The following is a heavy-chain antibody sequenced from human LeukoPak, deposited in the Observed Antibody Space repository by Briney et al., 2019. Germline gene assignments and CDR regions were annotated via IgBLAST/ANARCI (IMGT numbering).Heavy chain of an antibody. V-gene: IGHV4-59*01. CDR3: VSGYKGSFDY. Sequence: SGTLSLTCTVSGGSISSYYWSWIRQPPGKGLEWIGYIYYSGSTNYNPSLKSRVTISVDTSKNQFSLKLSSVTAADTAVYYCVSGYKGSFDYWGQGTLVTVSS. D-gene: IGHD3-22*01. CDR2: IYYSGST. J-gene: IGHJ4*02. CDR1: GGSISSYY.